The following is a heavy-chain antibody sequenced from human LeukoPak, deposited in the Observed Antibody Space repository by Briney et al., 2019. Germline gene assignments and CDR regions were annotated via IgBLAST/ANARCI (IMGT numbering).Heavy chain of an antibody. CDR2: IKSKTDGGTT. D-gene: IGHD3-9*01. CDR3: TTVSQRLVRSSVAFDI. J-gene: IGHJ3*02. Sequence: SGGSLRLSCAASGFTFSNAWMSWVRQAPGKRLEWGGRIKSKTDGGTTHYAAAVKGRFTISRDDSKNTLYVQMNSLKTEDTAVYYCTTVSQRLVRSSVAFDIWGQGTMVTVST. CDR1: GFTFSNAW. V-gene: IGHV3-15*01.